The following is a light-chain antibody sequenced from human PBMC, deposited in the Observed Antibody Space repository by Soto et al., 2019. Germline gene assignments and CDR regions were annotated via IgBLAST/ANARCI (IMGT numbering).Light chain of an antibody. J-gene: IGLJ1*01. CDR1: GGDLRDSNY. Sequence: QSALTQPASASGSPGQSVTISCTGIGGDLRDSNYVSWYQQHPGKAPKLIIYDVTKRPSGVPDRFSGSKSGNTASLTVSGLQAADEADYYCPTGNNLLVFGTGTKVTVL. V-gene: IGLV2-8*01. CDR2: DVT. CDR3: PTGNNLLV.